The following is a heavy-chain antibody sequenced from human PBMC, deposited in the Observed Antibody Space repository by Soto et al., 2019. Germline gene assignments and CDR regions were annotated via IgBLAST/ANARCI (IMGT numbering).Heavy chain of an antibody. CDR3: ARDLHYYYDSSGYPDPWFDP. CDR1: GGSVSSGSYY. D-gene: IGHD3-22*01. V-gene: IGHV4-61*01. J-gene: IGHJ5*02. CDR2: IYYSGST. Sequence: QVQLQESGPGLVKPSETLSLTCTVSGGSVSSGSYYWSWIRQPPGKGLEWIGYIYYSGSTNYNPSLKSRVTISVDTSKNQFSLKLSSVTAADTAVYYCARDLHYYYDSSGYPDPWFDPWGQGTLVTVSS.